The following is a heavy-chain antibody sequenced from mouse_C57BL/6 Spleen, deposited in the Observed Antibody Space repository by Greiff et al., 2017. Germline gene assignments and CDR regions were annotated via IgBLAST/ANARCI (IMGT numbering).Heavy chain of an antibody. J-gene: IGHJ2*01. Sequence: EVQLQQSGPELVKPGASVKMSCKASGYTFTDYNMHWVKQSHGKSLEWIGYINPNNGGTSYNQKFKGKATLTVNKSSSTAYMELRSLTSEDSAVYYCASKGAYYSNLDYWGQGTTLTVSS. CDR1: GYTFTDYN. V-gene: IGHV1-22*01. D-gene: IGHD2-5*01. CDR2: INPNNGGT. CDR3: ASKGAYYSNLDY.